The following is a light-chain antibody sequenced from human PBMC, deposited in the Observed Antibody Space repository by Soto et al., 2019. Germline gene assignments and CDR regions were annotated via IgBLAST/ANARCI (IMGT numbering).Light chain of an antibody. J-gene: IGLJ3*02. CDR1: SSDVGGYNY. CDR2: EVS. CDR3: SSYTSSSTPWV. Sequence: QSALTQPASVSGSPGQSITISCTGTSSDVGGYNYVSWYQQHPGKAPKRMIYEVSNRPSGVSNRFSGSKSGNTASLTISGLQAEDEADYYCSSYTSSSTPWVCGGGTKLTVL. V-gene: IGLV2-14*01.